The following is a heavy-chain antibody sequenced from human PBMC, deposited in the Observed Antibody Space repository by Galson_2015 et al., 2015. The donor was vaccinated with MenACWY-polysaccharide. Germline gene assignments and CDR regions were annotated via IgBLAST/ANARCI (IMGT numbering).Heavy chain of an antibody. CDR3: AKGRDLDRIACRGDCYIAYDF. J-gene: IGHJ4*02. CDR2: IADCGGRT. CDR1: GFTFNRHV. Sequence: SLRLSCAASGFTFNRHVMNWVRQAPGKGLEWVPGIADCGGRTYYADSVDGRFTISRDNSKNTLYLEMSSLRAADTAVYYCAKGRDLDRIACRGDCYIAYDFWGQGTLVTVSS. V-gene: IGHV3-23*01. D-gene: IGHD2-21*01.